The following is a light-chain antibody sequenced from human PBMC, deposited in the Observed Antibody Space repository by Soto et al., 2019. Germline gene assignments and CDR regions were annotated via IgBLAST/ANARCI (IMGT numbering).Light chain of an antibody. Sequence: DIQLTQTPSFLSASVGDRVTITCRASQACSDYLAWYQQKPGRALKLLMYATSTLARGVPSRFSGSGSATEFTLTISGLEPEDFATYYCLQVTRDLGIFGQGTKLEIK. CDR1: QACSDY. CDR3: LQVTRDLGI. J-gene: IGKJ2*01. CDR2: ATS. V-gene: IGKV1-9*01.